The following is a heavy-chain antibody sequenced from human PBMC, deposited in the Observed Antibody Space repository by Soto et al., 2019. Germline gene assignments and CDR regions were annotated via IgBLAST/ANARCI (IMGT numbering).Heavy chain of an antibody. V-gene: IGHV4-61*01. CDR2: IYNSVTT. Sequence: ATLSLTFTVSGCSVSSRYYYYNWLRQPPGKGLEWIGYIYNSVTTNYNSSLESRVTISVDTSKNMFSLRLSSVTAADTAVYYCAGADSGNYYHGFQMWGQGKMVNVSS. D-gene: IGHD1-26*01. CDR3: AGADSGNYYHGFQM. CDR1: GCSVSSRYYY. J-gene: IGHJ3*02.